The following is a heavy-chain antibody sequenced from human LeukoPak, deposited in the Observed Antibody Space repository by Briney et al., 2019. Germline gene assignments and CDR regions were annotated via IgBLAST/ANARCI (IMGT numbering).Heavy chain of an antibody. V-gene: IGHV3-48*04. Sequence: GGSLRLSCAASGFTFSSYSMNWARQAPGKGLEWVSYISSSGSTIYYADSVKGRFTISRDNAKNSLYLQMNSLRAEDTAVYYCARVARLGGGRRGDSDYWGQGTLVTVSS. CDR1: GFTFSSYS. CDR3: ARVARLGGGRRGDSDY. CDR2: ISSSGSTI. D-gene: IGHD4-23*01. J-gene: IGHJ4*02.